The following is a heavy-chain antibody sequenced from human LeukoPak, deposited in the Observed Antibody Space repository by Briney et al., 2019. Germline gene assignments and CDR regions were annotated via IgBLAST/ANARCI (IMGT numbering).Heavy chain of an antibody. J-gene: IGHJ4*02. Sequence: PSETLSLTCTVSGGSISTYYWSWIRQPPGRGLEWIGYVFYSGNTRYNPSLKSRVSISIDTSKNQFSLKLSSVTAADTAVYYCARRLAAAGYGYWGQGTLVTVSS. V-gene: IGHV4-59*08. CDR1: GGSISTYY. CDR3: ARRLAAAGYGY. D-gene: IGHD6-13*01. CDR2: VFYSGNT.